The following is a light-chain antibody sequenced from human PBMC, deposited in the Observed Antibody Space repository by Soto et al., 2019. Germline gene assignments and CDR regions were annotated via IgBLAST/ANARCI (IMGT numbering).Light chain of an antibody. CDR2: EVS. J-gene: IGLJ1*01. CDR3: SSYAGSNNYV. CDR1: SSNIGSNT. Sequence: LTQPPSASGTPGQRVTISCSGSSSNIGSNTVSWYQQHPGKAPKLMIYEVSKRPSGVPDRFSGSKSGNTASLTVSGLQAEDEADYYCSSYAGSNNYVFGTGTKVTVL. V-gene: IGLV2-8*01.